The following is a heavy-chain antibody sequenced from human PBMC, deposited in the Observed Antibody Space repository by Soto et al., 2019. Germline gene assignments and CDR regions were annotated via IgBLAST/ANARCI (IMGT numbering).Heavy chain of an antibody. J-gene: IGHJ2*01. CDR3: ARVERDYDAKNWYFDL. CDR1: GYTFTSYG. D-gene: IGHD3-22*01. Sequence: QVQLVQSGAEVKKPGASVKVSCKASGYTFTSYGISWVRQAPGQGLEWMGWISAYNGNTNYAQKLQGRVTMTTDTSTSTVYMELRSLRSDDTAVYSSARVERDYDAKNWYFDLWGRGTLVTVSS. V-gene: IGHV1-18*04. CDR2: ISAYNGNT.